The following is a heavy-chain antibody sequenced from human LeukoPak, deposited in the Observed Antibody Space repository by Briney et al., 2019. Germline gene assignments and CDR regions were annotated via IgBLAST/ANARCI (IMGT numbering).Heavy chain of an antibody. D-gene: IGHD5-18*01. CDR1: GYTFSAFY. CDR2: INPDSGGT. CDR3: ARLGGYSGDNWFDP. V-gene: IGHV1-2*02. Sequence: ASVKVSCKTSGYTFSAFYMHWVRQAPGQGPEWMGWINPDSGGTNYAQKFQGRDTMTRDTSISTAYMELSRLRSDDTAVYYCARLGGYSGDNWFDPWGQGTLVTVSS. J-gene: IGHJ5*02.